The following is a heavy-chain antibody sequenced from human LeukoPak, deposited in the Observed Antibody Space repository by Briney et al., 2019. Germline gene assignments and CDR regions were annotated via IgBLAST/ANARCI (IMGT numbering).Heavy chain of an antibody. CDR3: ARDIVGATQGWFDP. J-gene: IGHJ5*02. CDR2: ISSSSSYI. D-gene: IGHD1-26*01. CDR1: GFTFSSSA. V-gene: IGHV3-21*01. Sequence: GGSLRLSCAASGFTFSSSAMNWVRQAPGKGLEWVSSISSSSSYIYYADSVKGRFTISRDNAKNSLYLQMNSLRAEDTAVYYCARDIVGATQGWFDPWGQGTLVTVSS.